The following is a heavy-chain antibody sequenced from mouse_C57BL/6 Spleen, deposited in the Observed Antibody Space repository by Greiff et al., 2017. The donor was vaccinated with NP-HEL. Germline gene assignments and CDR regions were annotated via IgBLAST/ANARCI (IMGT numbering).Heavy chain of an antibody. CDR2: IYPRSGNT. D-gene: IGHD2-4*01. V-gene: IGHV1-81*01. J-gene: IGHJ2*01. CDR1: GYTFTSYG. CDR3: ARSWDYDENCDD. Sequence: VQLQQSGAELARPGASVKLSCKASGYTFTSYGISWVKQRTGQGLEWIGEIYPRSGNTYYNEKFKGKATLTADTSSSTAYMELRSLTSEDSAVYFCARSWDYDENCDDWGQGTTLTFAS.